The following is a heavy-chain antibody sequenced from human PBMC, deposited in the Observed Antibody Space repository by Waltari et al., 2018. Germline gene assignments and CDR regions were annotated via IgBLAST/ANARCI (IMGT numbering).Heavy chain of an antibody. D-gene: IGHD3-22*01. CDR2: VYYTGST. CDR1: GASISRTSSF. J-gene: IGHJ4*02. Sequence: QVQLQESGPGLVKPSETLSLTCTVSGASISRTSSFWAWIRQPPGRGLEWIGRVYYTGSTYYNPSLQSRVTISVDTSKNQVSLNLSSVTAADTAVYFCARLPRRYYYDSSATGIDYWGQGTLVTVSS. V-gene: IGHV4-39*01. CDR3: ARLPRRYYYDSSATGIDY.